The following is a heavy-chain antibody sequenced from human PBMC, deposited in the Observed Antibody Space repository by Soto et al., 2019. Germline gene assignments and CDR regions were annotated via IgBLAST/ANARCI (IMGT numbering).Heavy chain of an antibody. CDR2: IRSKAYGGTT. J-gene: IGHJ4*02. V-gene: IGHV3-49*03. D-gene: IGHD1-26*01. CDR1: VFTVGDYA. Sequence: GSLRLSCTASVFTVGDYAMSWFRQAPGKGLEWVGFIRSKAYGGTTEYAASVKGRFTISRDDSKSIAYLQMNSLKTEDTAVYYCSGGGATPYYRSTTTFDYWGQGTLVTVSS. CDR3: SGGGATPYYRSTTTFDY.